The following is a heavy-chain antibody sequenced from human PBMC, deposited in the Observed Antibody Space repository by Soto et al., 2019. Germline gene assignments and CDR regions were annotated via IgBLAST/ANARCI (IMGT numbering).Heavy chain of an antibody. V-gene: IGHV4-39*07. J-gene: IGHJ6*02. CDR2: IYLGGNT. CDR1: GVSINNSDFL. CDR3: ARVDSDFWSGSSPSNYGMDV. Sequence: SETLSLTCTVSGVSINNSDFLWGWIRQPPGKALEWIGSIYLGGNTYYNPSLESRVTMSADTSKNQFSLNLSSVTAADTAVYYCARVDSDFWSGSSPSNYGMDVWGQGTTVTVSS. D-gene: IGHD3-3*01.